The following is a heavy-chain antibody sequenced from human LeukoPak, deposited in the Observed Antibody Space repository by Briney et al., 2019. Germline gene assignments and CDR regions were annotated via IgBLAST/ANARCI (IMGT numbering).Heavy chain of an antibody. V-gene: IGHV4-59*01. CDR1: GGSISSYY. CDR3: AREAIEMGRTFDY. Sequence: SETLSHTCTASGGSISSYYWSWIRQPPGKGLEWIGYIYYSGSTNYNPSLKSRVTISVDTSKNQFSLKLSSVTAADTAVYYCAREAIEMGRTFDYWGQGTLVTVSS. CDR2: IYYSGST. J-gene: IGHJ4*02. D-gene: IGHD5-24*01.